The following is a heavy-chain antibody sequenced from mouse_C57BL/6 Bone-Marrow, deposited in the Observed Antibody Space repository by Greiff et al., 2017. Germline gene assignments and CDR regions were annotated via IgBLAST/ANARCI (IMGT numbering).Heavy chain of an antibody. CDR2: IYPGSGST. V-gene: IGHV1-55*01. CDR3: ARPYYGSSYGFAY. D-gene: IGHD1-1*01. J-gene: IGHJ3*01. Sequence: VQLQQPGAELVKPGASVKMSCKASGYTFTSYWITWVKQRPGQGLEWIGDIYPGSGSTNYNEKFKSKATLTVDTSSSTAYMQLSSLTSEDSAVYYCARPYYGSSYGFAYWGQGTLVTVFA. CDR1: GYTFTSYW.